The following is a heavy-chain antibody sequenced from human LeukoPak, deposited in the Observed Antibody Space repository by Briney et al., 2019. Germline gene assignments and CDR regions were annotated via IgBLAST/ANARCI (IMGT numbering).Heavy chain of an antibody. CDR1: GFTFSNYE. Sequence: GGSLRLSCAASGFTFSNYEMNWVRQAPGKGLEWVSYISSSGSTIFYADSVKGRFTISRDNAKNTLYLQMNSLGAEDTAVYYCARGGYNHGFDIWGQGTVVTVSS. CDR3: ARGGYNHGFDI. J-gene: IGHJ3*02. CDR2: ISSSGSTI. V-gene: IGHV3-48*03. D-gene: IGHD5-24*01.